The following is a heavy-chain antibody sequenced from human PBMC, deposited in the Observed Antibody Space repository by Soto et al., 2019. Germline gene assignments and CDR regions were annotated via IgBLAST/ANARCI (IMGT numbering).Heavy chain of an antibody. D-gene: IGHD3-22*01. CDR2: IYYSGST. CDR3: ARFGYYDSSGYYHDY. J-gene: IGHJ4*02. CDR1: GGSISSGGYY. Sequence: QVQLQESGPGLVKPSQTLSLTCTVSGGSISSGGYYWSWIRQHPGKGLEWIGYIYYSGSTYYNPSLQTRVTISVDTSKNQFPLKLSSVTAADTAVYYCARFGYYDSSGYYHDYWGQGTLVTVSS. V-gene: IGHV4-31*03.